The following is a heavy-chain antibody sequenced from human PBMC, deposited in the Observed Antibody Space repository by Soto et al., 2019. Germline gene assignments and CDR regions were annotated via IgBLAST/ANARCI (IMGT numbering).Heavy chain of an antibody. D-gene: IGHD3-22*01. Sequence: SETLSLTCTVSGASINNNDYYWSWIRQTPGKGLEWVGYVYYSGTTDYIPSLKSRLSMSIDKSQNQFTLKLNPVTAADTATYYCARMSYFYDKWYFDLWGRGTLVTVSS. V-gene: IGHV4-30-4*01. J-gene: IGHJ2*01. CDR2: VYYSGTT. CDR1: GASINNNDYY. CDR3: ARMSYFYDKWYFDL.